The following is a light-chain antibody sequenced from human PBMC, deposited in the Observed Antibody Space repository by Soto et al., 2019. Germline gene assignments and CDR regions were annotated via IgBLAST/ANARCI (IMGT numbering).Light chain of an antibody. CDR3: QQYGSSRWT. J-gene: IGKJ1*01. V-gene: IGKV3-20*01. CDR1: QSVSSNY. CDR2: AAS. Sequence: EIVLAQSPGTLSLSPWERATLSCRASQSVSSNYLAWYQQKPGQAPRLLIYAASSRATGIPDRFSGSGSGTDFTLTISRLEPEDFAVYYCQQYGSSRWTFGQGAKVEV.